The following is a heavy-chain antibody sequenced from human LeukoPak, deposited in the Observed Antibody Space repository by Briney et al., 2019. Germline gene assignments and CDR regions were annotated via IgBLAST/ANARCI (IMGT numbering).Heavy chain of an antibody. CDR3: ARHDTASNWFDP. V-gene: IGHV4-39*01. CDR2: TYYSGST. CDR1: GGSISSSSYY. D-gene: IGHD5-18*01. Sequence: SSETLSLTCTVSGGSISSSSYYWGWIRQPPGKGLEWIGSTYYSGSTYYNPSLKSRVTISVDTSKNQFSLKLSSVTAADTAVYYCARHDTASNWFDPWGQGTLVTVSS. J-gene: IGHJ5*02.